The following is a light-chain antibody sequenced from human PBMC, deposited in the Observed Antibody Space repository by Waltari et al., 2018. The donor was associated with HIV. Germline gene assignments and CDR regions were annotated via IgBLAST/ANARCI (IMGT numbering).Light chain of an antibody. Sequence: DIKMTQSPSVLSASLGDRITISCRASQNVNTWVAWYQKKPGKAPKLLSHTASTLARGVPSRFSGRGSGAVFTLTIAGLQPDDYATYYCQQYETYYTFGLGTNVE. CDR3: QQYETYYT. V-gene: IGKV1-5*03. CDR2: TAS. CDR1: QNVNTW. J-gene: IGKJ2*01.